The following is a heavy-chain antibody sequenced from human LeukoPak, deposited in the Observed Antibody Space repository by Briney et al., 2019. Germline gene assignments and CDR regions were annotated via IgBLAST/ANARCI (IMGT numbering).Heavy chain of an antibody. CDR1: GGSISNYY. V-gene: IGHV4-4*07. CDR3: ARGGFRSSGYYLDY. J-gene: IGHJ4*02. CDR2: IYSSGST. D-gene: IGHD3-22*01. Sequence: SETLSLTCTVSGGSISNYYWSWIRQPAGKGLEWIGRIYSSGSTNYNPSLKSRVTMSVDTSKNQFSLQLSSVPAADTAVYFCARGGFRSSGYYLDYWGQGALVTVSS.